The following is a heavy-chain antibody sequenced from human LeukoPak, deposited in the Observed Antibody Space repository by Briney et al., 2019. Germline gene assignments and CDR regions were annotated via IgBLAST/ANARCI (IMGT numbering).Heavy chain of an antibody. CDR1: EFTFDKYW. CDR3: ATGNYYDSRGYYTFGH. V-gene: IGHV3-74*01. D-gene: IGHD3-22*01. J-gene: IGHJ4*02. Sequence: GGSLRLACAASEFTFDKYWMHWVRQAPGKGLVWVSRINGDGTITSYADSVKGAFIISRDNAKNTLYLQVSSLRAEDTAVYYCATGNYYDSRGYYTFGHWGQGTLVTVSS. CDR2: INGDGTIT.